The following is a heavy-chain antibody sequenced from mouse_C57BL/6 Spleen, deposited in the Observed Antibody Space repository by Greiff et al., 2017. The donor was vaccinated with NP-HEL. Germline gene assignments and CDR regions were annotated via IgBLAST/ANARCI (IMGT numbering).Heavy chain of an antibody. CDR1: GYTFTSYW. V-gene: IGHV1-53*01. Sequence: QVQLQQPGTELVKPGASVKLSCKASGYTFTSYWMHWVKQRPGQGLEWIGNINPSNGGTNYNEKFKSKATLTVDKSSSTAYMQLSSLTSEDSAVYYCARLRQLRLQYYYAMDYWGQGTAVTGSS. D-gene: IGHD3-2*02. J-gene: IGHJ4*01. CDR3: ARLRQLRLQYYYAMDY. CDR2: INPSNGGT.